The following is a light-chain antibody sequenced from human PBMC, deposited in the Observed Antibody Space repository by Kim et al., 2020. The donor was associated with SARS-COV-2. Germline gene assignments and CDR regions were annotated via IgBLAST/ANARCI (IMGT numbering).Light chain of an antibody. CDR3: QAWDSSGV. Sequence: SGSPGQTASITCSGDKWGEKYACWYQQKPGQSPGLVIYQDSKRPSGIPERFSGSNSGNTATLTISGTQAMDEADYYGQAWDSSGVFGGGSQLTVL. CDR1: KWGEKY. J-gene: IGLJ2*01. CDR2: QDS. V-gene: IGLV3-1*01.